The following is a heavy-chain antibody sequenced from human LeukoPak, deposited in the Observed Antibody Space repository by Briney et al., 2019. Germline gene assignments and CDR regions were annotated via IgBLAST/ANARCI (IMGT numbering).Heavy chain of an antibody. V-gene: IGHV1-2*06. CDR2: INPNSGGT. D-gene: IGHD6-13*01. CDR3: ARAAAGINWFDP. CDR1: GYTFTGYY. J-gene: IGHJ5*02. Sequence: ASVEVSCKASGYTFTGYYMHWVRQAPGQGLEWMGRINPNSGGTNYAQKFQGRVTMTRDTSISTAYMELSRLRSDDTAVYYCARAAAGINWFDPWGQGTLVTVSS.